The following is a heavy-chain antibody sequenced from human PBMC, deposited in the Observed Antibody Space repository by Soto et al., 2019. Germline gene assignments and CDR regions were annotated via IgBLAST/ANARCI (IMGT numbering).Heavy chain of an antibody. V-gene: IGHV3-74*01. J-gene: IGHJ3*02. CDR3: ARVSSWDAFDI. CDR2: INSDGSST. CDR1: GFTFSSYW. Sequence: GGSLRLSCAASGFTFSSYWMHWVRQAPGKGLVWVSRINSDGSSTSYADSVKGRFTISRDNAKNTLYLQMNSLRAEDTAVYYCARVSSWDAFDIWGQGTMVTVSS. D-gene: IGHD6-13*01.